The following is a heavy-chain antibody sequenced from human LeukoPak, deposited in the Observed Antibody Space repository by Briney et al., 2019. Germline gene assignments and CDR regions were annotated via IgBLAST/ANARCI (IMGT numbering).Heavy chain of an antibody. D-gene: IGHD3-22*01. CDR1: GGSISSYY. J-gene: IGHJ4*02. V-gene: IGHV4-59*08. CDR3: ARRGYYYDSSGYYNGYFDY. CDR2: IYYSGST. Sequence: PSETLSLTCTVSGGSISSYYWGWIRQPPGKGLEWIGYIYYSGSTNYNPSLKSRVTISVDTSKNQFSLKLSSVTAADTAVYYCARRGYYYDSSGYYNGYFDYWGQGTLVTVSS.